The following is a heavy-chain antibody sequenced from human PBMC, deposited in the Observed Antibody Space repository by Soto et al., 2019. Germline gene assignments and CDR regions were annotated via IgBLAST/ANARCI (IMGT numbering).Heavy chain of an antibody. CDR1: GGTFSSYA. CDR3: AINYYDSSGYYWSQDY. Sequence: GASVKVSCKASGGTFSSYAISWVRQAPGQGFEWMGGIIPIFGTANYAQKFQGRVTITADKSTSTAYMELSSLRSEDTAVYYCAINYYDSSGYYWSQDYWGQGTLVTVSS. CDR2: IIPIFGTA. V-gene: IGHV1-69*06. D-gene: IGHD3-22*01. J-gene: IGHJ4*02.